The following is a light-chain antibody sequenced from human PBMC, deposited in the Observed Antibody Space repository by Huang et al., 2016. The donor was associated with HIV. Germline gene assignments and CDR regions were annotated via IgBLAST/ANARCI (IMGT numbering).Light chain of an antibody. CDR2: DAS. Sequence: EIVMTQYPATLSVSPGERATLSCRASQSVSSNLAWYQQKPGQAPRLLIYDASTRATGIPARFSGSGSGTEFTLTISSLQSEDFAVYYCQQYNNWPRTFGQGTKVEIK. J-gene: IGKJ1*01. V-gene: IGKV3-15*01. CDR3: QQYNNWPRT. CDR1: QSVSSN.